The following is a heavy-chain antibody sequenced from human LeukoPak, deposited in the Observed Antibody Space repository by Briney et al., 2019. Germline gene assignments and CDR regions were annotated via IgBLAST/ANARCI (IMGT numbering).Heavy chain of an antibody. D-gene: IGHD2-2*01. Sequence: SETLSLTCAVYGGSFSGYYWSWIRQPPGKGLEWIGEINHSGSTNYNPSLKSRVTISVDTSKNQFSLKLSSVTAADTAVYYRARGVTSTSCCPHYYYYGMDVWGQGTTVTVSS. V-gene: IGHV4-34*01. CDR2: INHSGST. CDR1: GGSFSGYY. J-gene: IGHJ6*02. CDR3: ARGVTSTSCCPHYYYYGMDV.